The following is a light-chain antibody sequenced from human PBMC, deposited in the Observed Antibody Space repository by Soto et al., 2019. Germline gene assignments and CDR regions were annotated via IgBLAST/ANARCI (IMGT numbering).Light chain of an antibody. CDR3: QQSYSTT. CDR1: QSTSSW. CDR2: AAS. V-gene: IGKV1-39*01. J-gene: IGKJ1*01. Sequence: DIQLPKSPYTLSASVCDRVTITCPASQSTSSWLARYQPKPGKAPKLLIYAASSLQSGVPSRFSGSGPGTDFTLTISSLQPEDSATYYCQQSYSTTFGQGIKVDI.